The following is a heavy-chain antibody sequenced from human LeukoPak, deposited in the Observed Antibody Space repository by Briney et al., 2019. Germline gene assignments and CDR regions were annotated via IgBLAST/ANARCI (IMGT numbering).Heavy chain of an antibody. V-gene: IGHV4-34*01. Sequence: SETLSLTCAVYGGSFSGYYWSWIRQPPGKGLEWIGEINHSGSTNYNPSLKSRVTISVDKSKTQFSLKLSSVTAADTAVYYCAKDSVVDTAMDRFDYWGQGTLVTVSS. CDR3: AKDSVVDTAMDRFDY. CDR2: INHSGST. D-gene: IGHD5-18*01. CDR1: GGSFSGYY. J-gene: IGHJ4*02.